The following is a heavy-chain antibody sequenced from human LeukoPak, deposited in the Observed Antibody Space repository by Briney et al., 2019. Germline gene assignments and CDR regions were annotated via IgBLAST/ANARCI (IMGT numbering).Heavy chain of an antibody. D-gene: IGHD3-10*01. CDR1: GFTLSSYA. Sequence: AGGSLRLSCAASGFTLSSYAMHWVRQAPGKGLEWVAVISYDGSNKYYADSVKGRFTISRDNSKNTLYLQMNSLRAEDTALYYCAKDMSKLWFGDYNWFDPWGQGTLVTVSS. CDR3: AKDMSKLWFGDYNWFDP. CDR2: ISYDGSNK. V-gene: IGHV3-30-3*01. J-gene: IGHJ5*02.